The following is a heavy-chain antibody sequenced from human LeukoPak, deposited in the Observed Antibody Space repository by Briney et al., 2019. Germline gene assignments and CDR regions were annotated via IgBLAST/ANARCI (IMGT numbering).Heavy chain of an antibody. Sequence: PGGSLGLSCTASGLSFSGQWMNWVRQSPGQGLEWVANIKYDGSEKYYVDSVKGRFTISREDAKNSLSLQMNSLRDEDTAVYYCARGGFDAFDIWGQGTMVTVSS. CDR1: GLSFSGQW. CDR3: ARGGFDAFDI. J-gene: IGHJ3*02. V-gene: IGHV3-7*01. CDR2: IKYDGSEK. D-gene: IGHD3-16*01.